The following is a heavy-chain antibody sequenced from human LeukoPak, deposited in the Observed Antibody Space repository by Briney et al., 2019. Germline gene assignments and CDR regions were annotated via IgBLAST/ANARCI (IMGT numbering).Heavy chain of an antibody. CDR3: AKDTSGSTSYSYHYGMDV. D-gene: IGHD1-26*01. Sequence: GGSLRLSCVTSGFTFSSYAMSWVRQAPGKGLEWVSVISGSGGTAYYADSVKGRFTISRDNSKSTLYLQMNSLRAEDTAVYYCAKDTSGSTSYSYHYGMDVWGQGTTVTVSS. J-gene: IGHJ6*02. CDR2: ISGSGGTA. V-gene: IGHV3-23*01. CDR1: GFTFSSYA.